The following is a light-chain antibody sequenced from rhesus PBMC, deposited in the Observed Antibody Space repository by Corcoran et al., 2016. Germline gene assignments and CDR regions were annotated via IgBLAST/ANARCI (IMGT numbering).Light chain of an antibody. CDR2: GAS. V-gene: IGKV3-53*01. Sequence: QVILTQSPATLSLSPGERATLSCRASQSVSSYLAWYQQKPGQAPRLLIYGASSRATGIPHMFSGSGGGTGFTLPIISLEPDDFAVYSCQKYSSSPYSFSQGTKVEIK. CDR1: QSVSSY. CDR3: QKYSSSPYS. J-gene: IGKJ2*01.